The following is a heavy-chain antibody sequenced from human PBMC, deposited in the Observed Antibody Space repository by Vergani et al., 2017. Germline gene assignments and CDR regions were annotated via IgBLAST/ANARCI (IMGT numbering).Heavy chain of an antibody. CDR3: AGSSTAWRYAFDI. CDR1: GGSISSSSYY. V-gene: IGHV4-39*07. D-gene: IGHD2-2*01. J-gene: IGHJ3*02. Sequence: QLQLQESGPGLVKPSETLSLTCTVPGGSISSSSYYWGWIRQPPGKGLGWSGSIYYSGNTYYNPSLKSRVTISVDTSKNQLSLKLNCVTAADTAVYYCAGSSTAWRYAFDIWGQGTMVTVSS. CDR2: IYYSGNT.